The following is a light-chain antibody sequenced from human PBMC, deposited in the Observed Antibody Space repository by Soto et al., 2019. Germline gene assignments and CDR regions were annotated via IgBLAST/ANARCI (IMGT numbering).Light chain of an antibody. V-gene: IGLV4-69*01. Sequence: QPVLTQSPSASASLGASVKLTCTLSSGHSNYAIAWHQQQSEKGARYLMNLNSDGSHTKGDGIPDRFSGSSSGAERYLTISSLQSEDEADYYCQTWGSGIVVFGGGTKLTVL. CDR1: SGHSNYA. CDR3: QTWGSGIVV. J-gene: IGLJ2*01. CDR2: LNSDGSH.